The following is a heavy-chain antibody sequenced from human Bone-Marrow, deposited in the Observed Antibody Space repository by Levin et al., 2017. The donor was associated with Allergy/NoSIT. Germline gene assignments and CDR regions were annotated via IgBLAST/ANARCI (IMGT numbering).Heavy chain of an antibody. D-gene: IGHD3-10*01. V-gene: IGHV2-70*04. CDR1: GFSLGSSGMR. CDR3: ARMGFYYGSGTSAMDV. J-gene: IGHJ6*02. CDR2: IDWDGDK. Sequence: QTLSLTCTFSGFSLGSSGMRVSWIRQPPGKALEWLAHIDWDGDKFYSTSLRTRLTISKDTSKNQVVLTMSNMDPVDTSTYYCARMGFYYGSGTSAMDVWGQGTTVTVSS.